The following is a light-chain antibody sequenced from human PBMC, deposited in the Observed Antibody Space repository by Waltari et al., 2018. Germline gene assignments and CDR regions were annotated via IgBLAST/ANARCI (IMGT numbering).Light chain of an antibody. CDR2: EAS. V-gene: IGKV3-11*01. Sequence: EIVLTQSPATLSLSPGERATLTCRASQSVSSYLAWYQQTPGQAPRLLIYEASNRATGIPARFSGSGSGPDFTLTISSLEPEDFAVYYCQQRSNWPLTFGGGTKVEIK. CDR3: QQRSNWPLT. CDR1: QSVSSY. J-gene: IGKJ4*01.